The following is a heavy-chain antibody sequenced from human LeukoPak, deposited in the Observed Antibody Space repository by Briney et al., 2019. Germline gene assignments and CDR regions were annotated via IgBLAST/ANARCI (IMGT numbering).Heavy chain of an antibody. D-gene: IGHD3-16*02. J-gene: IGHJ5*02. CDR1: GYTFTGYY. CDR2: INPNSGNT. V-gene: IGHV1-8*02. Sequence: ASVKVSCKASGYTFTGYYMHWVRQAPGQGLEWMGWINPNSGNTGYAQKFQGRVTMTRNTSISTAYMELSSLRSEDTAVYYCARSMITFGGVIVISPWGQGTLVTVSS. CDR3: ARSMITFGGVIVISP.